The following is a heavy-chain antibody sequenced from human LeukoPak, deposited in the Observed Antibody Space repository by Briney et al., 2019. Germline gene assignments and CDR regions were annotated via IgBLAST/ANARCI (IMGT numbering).Heavy chain of an antibody. D-gene: IGHD1-26*01. CDR3: ARGNRGEGSYSDY. V-gene: IGHV3-33*01. CDR1: GFTFSSYG. Sequence: AGGSLRLSCAASGFTFSSYGMHWVRQAPGKGLEWVAVIWYDGSNKYYADSVKGRFTISRDNSKNTLYLQMNSLRAEDTAVYYCARGNRGEGSYSDYWGQGTLVTVSS. J-gene: IGHJ4*02. CDR2: IWYDGSNK.